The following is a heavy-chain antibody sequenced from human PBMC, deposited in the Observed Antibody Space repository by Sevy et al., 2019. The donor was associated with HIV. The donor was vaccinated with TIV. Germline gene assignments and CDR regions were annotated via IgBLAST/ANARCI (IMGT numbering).Heavy chain of an antibody. Sequence: GGSLRLSCAASGFTFSNAWMSWVRQAPGKGLEWVGRIKSKTDGGTTDYAAPVKGRFTISRDDSKNTLYLQMNSLKTEDTAVYYCTTGYCSGGSCSYYYYGMDVWGQGTTVTVSS. V-gene: IGHV3-15*01. D-gene: IGHD2-15*01. CDR2: IKSKTDGGTT. CDR1: GFTFSNAW. J-gene: IGHJ6*02. CDR3: TTGYCSGGSCSYYYYGMDV.